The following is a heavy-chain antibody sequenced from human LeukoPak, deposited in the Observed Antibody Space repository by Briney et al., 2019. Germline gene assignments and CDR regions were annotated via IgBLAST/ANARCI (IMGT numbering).Heavy chain of an antibody. CDR2: TYSGGST. CDR3: ARGYYGSGSYYVHAFDI. V-gene: IGHV3-66*02. Sequence: GGSLRLSCAASGFTASSNYMSWVRQAPGKGLEWVSVTYSGGSTYYADSVKGRFTISRDNSKNTLYLQMNSLRAEDTAVYYCARGYYGSGSYYVHAFDIWGQGTMVTVSS. CDR1: GFTASSNY. D-gene: IGHD3-10*01. J-gene: IGHJ3*02.